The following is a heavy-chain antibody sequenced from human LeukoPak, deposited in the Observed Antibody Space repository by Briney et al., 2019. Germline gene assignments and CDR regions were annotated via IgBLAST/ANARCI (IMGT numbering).Heavy chain of an antibody. V-gene: IGHV3-30-3*01. CDR3: ARPAADY. J-gene: IGHJ4*02. CDR1: GFTFSSYA. CDR2: ISYDGSNK. D-gene: IGHD2-2*01. Sequence: GGSLRLSCAASGFTFSSYAMHWVRQAPGKGLEWVAVISYDGSNKYYADSVKGRFTIPRDNSKNTLYLQMNSLRAEDTAVYYCARPAADYWGQGTLVTVSS.